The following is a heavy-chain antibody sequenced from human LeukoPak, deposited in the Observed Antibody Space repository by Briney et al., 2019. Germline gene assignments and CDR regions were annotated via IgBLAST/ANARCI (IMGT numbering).Heavy chain of an antibody. D-gene: IGHD6-19*01. CDR3: ARDHRGREVAGGAFDI. V-gene: IGHV1-46*01. Sequence: ASVKVSCKASGYTFTSYYMHWVRQAPGQGLEWMGIINPSGGSTSYAQKFQGRVTMTRDTSTSTVYMELSSLRSEDTAVYYCARDHRGREVAGGAFDIWGQGTMVTVSS. CDR1: GYTFTSYY. CDR2: INPSGGST. J-gene: IGHJ3*02.